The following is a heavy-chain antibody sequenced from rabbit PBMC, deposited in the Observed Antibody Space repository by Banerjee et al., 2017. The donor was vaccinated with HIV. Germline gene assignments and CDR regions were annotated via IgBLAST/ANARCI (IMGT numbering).Heavy chain of an antibody. V-gene: IGHV1S47*01. CDR2: IDPVFGST. CDR1: GFDFSSYG. CDR3: ARGDGYAGYGYAVPDGMDL. Sequence: QEQLVESGGGLVQPGGSLKLSCKASGFDFSSYGVSWVRQAPGKGLEWIGYIDPVFGSTYYASWVNGRFTISSNNAQNTVDLQMNSLTAADTATYFCARGDGYAGYGYAVPDGMDLWAQAPSSPS. J-gene: IGHJ6*01. D-gene: IGHD6-1*01.